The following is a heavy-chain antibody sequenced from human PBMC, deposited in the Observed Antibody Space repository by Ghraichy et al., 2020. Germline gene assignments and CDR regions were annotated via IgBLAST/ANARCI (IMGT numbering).Heavy chain of an antibody. J-gene: IGHJ4*03. CDR2: TFYRSQWYN. Sequence: QTLSLTCAISGDSVSSTTDAWNWIRQSPSRGLEWLGRTFYRSQWYNDYAPSVKGRITINPDTSKNQFSLQLDSVTPEDTAVYFCARGTGPTPPTHFFDYWGHGTLVTVSS. V-gene: IGHV6-1*01. CDR1: GDSVSSTTDA. D-gene: IGHD2-15*01. CDR3: ARGTGPTPPTHFFDY.